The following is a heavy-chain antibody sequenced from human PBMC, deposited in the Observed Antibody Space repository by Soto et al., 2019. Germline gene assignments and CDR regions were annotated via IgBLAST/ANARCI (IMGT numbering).Heavy chain of an antibody. CDR1: GYSFTSYW. J-gene: IGHJ6*02. D-gene: IGHD2-8*01. V-gene: IGHV5-51*01. Sequence: LKISCKGSGYSFTSYWIGWVRQMPGKGLEWMGIIYPGDSDTRYSPSFQGQVTISADKSISTAYLQWSSLKASDTAMYYCARHSGIGYCTNGVCSRDYYYGMDVWGQGTTVTVSS. CDR2: IYPGDSDT. CDR3: ARHSGIGYCTNGVCSRDYYYGMDV.